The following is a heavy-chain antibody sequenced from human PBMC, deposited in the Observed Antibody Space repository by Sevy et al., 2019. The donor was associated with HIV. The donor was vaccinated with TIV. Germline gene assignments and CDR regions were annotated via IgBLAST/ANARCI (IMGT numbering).Heavy chain of an antibody. D-gene: IGHD4-17*01. Sequence: ASVKVSCKASGGTFSSYAISWVRQAPGQGLEWMGGIIPIFGTANYAQKFQGRVTITADESTSTAYMELSSLRSEDTAVYYCARVDGDSSDFDYWGQGTLVTVSS. V-gene: IGHV1-69*13. CDR1: GGTFSSYA. CDR3: ARVDGDSSDFDY. J-gene: IGHJ4*02. CDR2: IIPIFGTA.